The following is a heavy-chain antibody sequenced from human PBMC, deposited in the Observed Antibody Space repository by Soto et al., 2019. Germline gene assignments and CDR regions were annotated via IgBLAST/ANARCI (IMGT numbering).Heavy chain of an antibody. CDR2: ISPGDSHT. CDR1: GYNFINYW. Sequence: PGESLKISCKGSGYNFINYWIAWVRQMPGRGLEWMGIISPGDSHTKYSPSLQGQVTISADKSISTAYLQWSSLKASDSAMYYCAGTDNHRIQNYFYGMDVWAQGTADTASS. V-gene: IGHV5-51*01. J-gene: IGHJ6*02. CDR3: AGTDNHRIQNYFYGMDV.